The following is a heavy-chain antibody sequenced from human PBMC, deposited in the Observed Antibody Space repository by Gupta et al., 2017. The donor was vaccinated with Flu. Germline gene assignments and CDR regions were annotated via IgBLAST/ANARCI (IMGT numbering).Heavy chain of an antibody. D-gene: IGHD3-3*01. J-gene: IGHJ3*01. Sequence: QVQLVQSGAEVKKPGFSVKVSCKTSGGRFSDFAISWVRQVPGQRLEWMGGIITALKTTIYAPHFQGRVTIFADESRNTVYMDVSSLTSEDTAIYFCASAQRWGGNLGAFEVWGQGTMVTASS. CDR3: ASAQRWGGNLGAFEV. CDR1: GGRFSDFA. CDR2: IITALKTT. V-gene: IGHV1-69*01.